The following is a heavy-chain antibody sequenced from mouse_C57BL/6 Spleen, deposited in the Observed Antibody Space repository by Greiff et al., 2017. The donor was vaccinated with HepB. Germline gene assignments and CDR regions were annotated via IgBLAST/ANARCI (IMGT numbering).Heavy chain of an antibody. V-gene: IGHV1-64*01. CDR2: IHPNSGST. CDR1: GYTFTSYW. CDR3: ARDYYYGSSSYFDV. J-gene: IGHJ1*03. D-gene: IGHD1-1*01. Sequence: QVHVKQPGAELVKPGASVKLSCKASGYTFTSYWMHWVKQRPGQGLEWIGMIHPNSGSTNYNEKFKSKATLTVDKSSSTAYMQLSSLTSEDSAVYYCARDYYYGSSSYFDVWGTGTTVTVSS.